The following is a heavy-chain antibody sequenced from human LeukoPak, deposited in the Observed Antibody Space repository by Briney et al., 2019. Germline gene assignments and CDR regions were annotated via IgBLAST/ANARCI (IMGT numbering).Heavy chain of an antibody. D-gene: IGHD5-18*01. Sequence: SQTLSLTCTVSGGSISSGGYYWSWIRQPPGKGLEWIGYIYHSGSTYYNPSLKSRVTISVDRSKNQFSLKLSSVTAADTAVYYCAREDTAMVMAYYFDYWGQGTLVTVSS. CDR2: IYHSGST. V-gene: IGHV4-30-2*01. CDR1: GGSISSGGYY. CDR3: AREDTAMVMAYYFDY. J-gene: IGHJ4*02.